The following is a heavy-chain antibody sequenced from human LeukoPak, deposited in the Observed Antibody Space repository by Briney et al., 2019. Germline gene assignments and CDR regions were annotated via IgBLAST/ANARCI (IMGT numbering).Heavy chain of an antibody. CDR3: ARGSEGYYYYGMDV. CDR2: ISAYNGNT. Sequence: GASVKVSCKASGGTFSSYAISWVRQAPGQGLEWMGWISAYNGNTNYAQKLQGRVTMTTDTSTSTAYMELRSLRSDDTAVYYCARGSEGYYYYGMDVWGQGTTVTVSS. D-gene: IGHD3-10*01. CDR1: GGTFSSYA. V-gene: IGHV1-18*01. J-gene: IGHJ6*02.